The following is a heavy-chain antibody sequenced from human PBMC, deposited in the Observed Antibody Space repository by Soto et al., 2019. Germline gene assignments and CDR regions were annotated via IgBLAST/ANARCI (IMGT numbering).Heavy chain of an antibody. CDR2: IYYSGST. CDR3: ARVPSRNYDFWSGSMNLCYYYYMDV. J-gene: IGHJ6*03. CDR1: GGSISSYY. D-gene: IGHD3-3*01. V-gene: IGHV4-59*01. Sequence: SETLSLTCTVSGGSISSYYWSWIRQPPGKGLEWIGYIYYSGSTNYNPSLKSRVTISVDASKNQFSLKLSSVTAADTAVYYCARVPSRNYDFWSGSMNLCYYYYMDVSGKGTTVTVSS.